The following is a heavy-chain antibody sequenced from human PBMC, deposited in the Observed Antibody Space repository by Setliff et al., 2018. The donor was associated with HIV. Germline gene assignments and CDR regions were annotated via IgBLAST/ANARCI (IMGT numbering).Heavy chain of an antibody. Sequence: PSETLSLTCSVSGGSVGSGSYYWSWIRQSPGKGLEWIGYTTYSGSAYYNPSLKSRVTISIDTSNNQISLRLSSVTAADTAMYYCVRDDYGYNGKGFDYWGPGTLVTVSS. CDR2: TTYSGSA. CDR1: GGSVGSGSYY. D-gene: IGHD4-17*01. CDR3: VRDDYGYNGKGFDY. J-gene: IGHJ4*02. V-gene: IGHV4-30-4*01.